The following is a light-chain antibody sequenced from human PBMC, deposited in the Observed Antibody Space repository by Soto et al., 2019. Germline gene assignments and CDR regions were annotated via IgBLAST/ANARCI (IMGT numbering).Light chain of an antibody. CDR3: QQYNSYSPT. Sequence: DIQMTQSPSTLYASVGDRVTITCPASQSISSWLAWYQQKPGKAPKLLIYDASSLESGVPSRFSGSGSGTEFTLTISSLQPDDFATYYCQQYNSYSPTFGQGTKLEIK. V-gene: IGKV1-5*01. J-gene: IGKJ2*01. CDR2: DAS. CDR1: QSISSW.